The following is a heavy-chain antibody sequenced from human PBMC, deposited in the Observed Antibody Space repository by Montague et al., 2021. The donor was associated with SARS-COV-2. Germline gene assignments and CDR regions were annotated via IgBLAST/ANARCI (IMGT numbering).Heavy chain of an antibody. D-gene: IGHD2-15*01. Sequence: SETLSLTCTVYGGSFIGYYWGWIRQSPGKGLEWIAEINQNGNTQYNPSPKSRLTMSLDTSRTQISLQVTSVTAADTAVHFCARRLYSSGSATYRYWGQGTLVTVSS. CDR2: INQNGNT. CDR3: ARRLYSSGSATYRY. V-gene: IGHV4-34*01. J-gene: IGHJ4*02. CDR1: GGSFIGYY.